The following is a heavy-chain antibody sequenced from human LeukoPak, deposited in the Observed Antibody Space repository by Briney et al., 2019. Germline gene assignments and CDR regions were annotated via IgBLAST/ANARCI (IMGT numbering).Heavy chain of an antibody. J-gene: IGHJ3*02. D-gene: IGHD3-10*01. CDR3: ATASVDGAGSYPHDAFDI. V-gene: IGHV3-30-3*01. CDR2: ISYDGSNK. CDR1: GFTFSSYA. Sequence: GRSLRLSCAASGFTFSSYAMHWVRQAPGKGLEWVAVISYDGSNKYYADSVKGRFTISRDNSKNTLYLQTNSLRAEDTAVYYCATASVDGAGSYPHDAFDIWGQGTMVTVSS.